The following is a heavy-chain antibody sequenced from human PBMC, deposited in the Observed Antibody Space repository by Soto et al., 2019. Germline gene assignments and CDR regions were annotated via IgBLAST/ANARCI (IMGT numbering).Heavy chain of an antibody. Sequence: QVQLQESGPGLVKPSGTLSLTCTVSGDSISDSNWWTWVRQPPGKGLEWIGEVYHSGSANYNPSLRSRVTMSADTSKNHFNLRLSSVTAADTAAYYSAKTIGSGSYMPFWGQGTLVAVSP. J-gene: IGHJ4*02. CDR3: AKTIGSGSYMPF. D-gene: IGHD3-10*01. CDR2: VYHSGSA. V-gene: IGHV4-4*02. CDR1: GDSISDSNW.